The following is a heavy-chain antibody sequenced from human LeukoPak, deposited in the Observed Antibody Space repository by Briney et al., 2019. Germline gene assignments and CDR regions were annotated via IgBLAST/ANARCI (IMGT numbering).Heavy chain of an antibody. CDR2: INSDGSST. Sequence: GGSLRLSCAASGFTFSSYWMHWVRQAPGKGLVWVSRINSDGSSTSYEDSVKGRFTISRDNAKNTMYLQMNSLRAEDMALYYCAKDIEGSSGYTFDYWGQGTLVTVSS. J-gene: IGHJ4*02. CDR1: GFTFSSYW. V-gene: IGHV3-74*01. CDR3: AKDIEGSSGYTFDY. D-gene: IGHD3-22*01.